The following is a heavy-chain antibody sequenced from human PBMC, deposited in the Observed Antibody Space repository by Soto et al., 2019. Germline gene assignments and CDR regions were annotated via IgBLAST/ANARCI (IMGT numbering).Heavy chain of an antibody. CDR1: GFSLSTSGVG. Sequence: QITLKESGPPLVKPTQTLTLTCTFSGFSLSTSGVGVGWIRQPPGKALEWLALIYWDDDKRYSPSLKSRLTITKDTSKNQVVLTMTNMDPVDTATYYCARKPGIFWTFDYWGQGTLVTVSS. CDR2: IYWDDDK. J-gene: IGHJ4*02. V-gene: IGHV2-5*02. D-gene: IGHD3-9*01. CDR3: ARKPGIFWTFDY.